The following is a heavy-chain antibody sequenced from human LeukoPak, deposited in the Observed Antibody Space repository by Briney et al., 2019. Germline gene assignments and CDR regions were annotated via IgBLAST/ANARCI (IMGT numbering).Heavy chain of an antibody. J-gene: IGHJ4*02. CDR3: ARMPDILTGLDS. CDR2: IYYSGST. V-gene: IGHV4-59*01. CDR1: GGSLSSYY. Sequence: PSETLSLTCTVSGGSLSSYYWNWIRQPPGKGLEWIAYIYYSGSTNYNPSLKSRVTISLDTSKNQFSLKLSSVTTADTAVYYCARMPDILTGLDSWGQGTLVTVSS. D-gene: IGHD3-9*01.